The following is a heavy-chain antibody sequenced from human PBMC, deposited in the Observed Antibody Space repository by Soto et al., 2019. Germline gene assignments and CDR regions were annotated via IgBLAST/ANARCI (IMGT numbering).Heavy chain of an antibody. CDR1: GYTFTNYW. V-gene: IGHV5-51*01. CDR2: IFPADSDT. Sequence: GESLKISCQASGYTFTNYWLGWVRQMPGKGLEWMGIIFPADSDTRYSPSFQGHVTMSVDKSISTAYLQWSSLKASDSGIYYCASRDPGTSVDYWGQGTLVTVSS. J-gene: IGHJ4*02. CDR3: ASRDPGTSVDY. D-gene: IGHD1-7*01.